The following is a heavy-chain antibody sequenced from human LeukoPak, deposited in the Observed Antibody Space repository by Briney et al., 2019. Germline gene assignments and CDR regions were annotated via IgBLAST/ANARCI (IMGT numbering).Heavy chain of an antibody. D-gene: IGHD3-3*01. CDR2: MNPNSGNT. CDR1: GYTFTSYD. CDR3: ARGPGWSGYYFYYYGMDV. Sequence: ASVKVSCKASGYTFTSYDINWVRQAAGQGLEWMGWMNPNSGNTGYAQKFQGRVAMTRNTSISTAYMELSSLRPEDTAVYYCARGPGWSGYYFYYYGMDVWGQGTTVTVSS. J-gene: IGHJ6*02. V-gene: IGHV1-8*01.